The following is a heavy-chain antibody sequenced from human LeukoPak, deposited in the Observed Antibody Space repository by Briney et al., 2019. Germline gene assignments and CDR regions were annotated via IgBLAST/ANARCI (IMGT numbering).Heavy chain of an antibody. CDR3: AREIRPSYYDFWSGYHDY. J-gene: IGHJ4*02. CDR2: ISTSGGST. V-gene: IGHV3-23*01. D-gene: IGHD3-3*01. CDR1: GFTFSNYA. Sequence: GGSLRLSCAASGFTFSNYAMTWVRQAPGKGLEWVSSISTSGGSTYYADPVKGRFTISRDNSKNTLYLQMNSLRAEDTAVYYCAREIRPSYYDFWSGYHDYWGQGTLVTVSS.